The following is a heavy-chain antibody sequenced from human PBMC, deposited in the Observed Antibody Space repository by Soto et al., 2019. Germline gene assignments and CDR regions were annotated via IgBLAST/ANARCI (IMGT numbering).Heavy chain of an antibody. CDR1: GYTFTSYG. CDR3: ARFERTVTTDPLDY. D-gene: IGHD4-17*01. J-gene: IGHJ4*02. Sequence: ASVKVSCKASGYTFTSYGISWVRQAPGQGLEWMGWISAYNGNTNYAQKLQGRVTMTTDTSTSTAYMELRSLRSDDTAVYYCARFERTVTTDPLDYWGQGTLVTAPQ. V-gene: IGHV1-18*01. CDR2: ISAYNGNT.